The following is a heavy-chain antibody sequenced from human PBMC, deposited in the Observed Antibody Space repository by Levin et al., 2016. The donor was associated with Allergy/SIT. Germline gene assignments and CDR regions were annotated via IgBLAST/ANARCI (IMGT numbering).Heavy chain of an antibody. D-gene: IGHD3-22*01. CDR1: GFTFSSYS. Sequence: GGSLRLSCAASGFTFSSYSMNWVRQAPGKGLEWVSSISSSSSYIYYADSVKGRFTISRDNAKNSLYLQMNSLRAEDTAVYYCARAIVLGDGGTYYYDSSGYYNAFDIWGQGTMVTVSS. J-gene: IGHJ3*02. CDR3: ARAIVLGDGGTYYYDSSGYYNAFDI. CDR2: ISSSSSYI. V-gene: IGHV3-21*01.